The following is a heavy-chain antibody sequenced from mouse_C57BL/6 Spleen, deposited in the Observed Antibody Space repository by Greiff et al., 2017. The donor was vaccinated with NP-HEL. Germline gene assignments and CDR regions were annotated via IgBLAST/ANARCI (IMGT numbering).Heavy chain of an antibody. V-gene: IGHV5-16*01. CDR3: ARVKGRAAQDL. CDR2: INYDGSST. Sequence: DVKLVESEGGLVQPGSSMKLSCTASGFTFSDYYMAWVRQVPEKGLEWVANINYDGSSTYYLDSLKSRFIISRDNAKNILYLQMSSLKSEDTATYYCARVKGRAAQDLWGQGTLVTVSA. J-gene: IGHJ3*01. D-gene: IGHD3-2*02. CDR1: GFTFSDYY.